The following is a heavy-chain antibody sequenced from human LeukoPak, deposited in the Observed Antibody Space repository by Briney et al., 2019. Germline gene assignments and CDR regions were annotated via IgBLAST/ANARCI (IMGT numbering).Heavy chain of an antibody. CDR2: IRYDGSNK. CDR1: GFTFSSYA. J-gene: IGHJ4*02. CDR3: AKDFNYNSGWYDPFYFDY. Sequence: GGSLRLSCAASGFTFSSYAMHWVRQAPGKGLEWVTFIRYDGSNKYYADSVKGRFTISRDNSKNTLYLQMNSLRAEDTAVYYCAKDFNYNSGWYDPFYFDYWGQGTLVTVSS. V-gene: IGHV3-30*02. D-gene: IGHD6-19*01.